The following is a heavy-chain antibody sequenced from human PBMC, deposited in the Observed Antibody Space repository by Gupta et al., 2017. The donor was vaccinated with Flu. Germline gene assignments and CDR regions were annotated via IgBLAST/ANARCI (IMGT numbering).Heavy chain of an antibody. V-gene: IGHV3-33*01. CDR1: GFTFSSYG. J-gene: IGHJ4*02. D-gene: IGHD6-6*01. CDR3: ARDYRRGSSSFNFDY. Sequence: QVQLVESGGGVVQPGRSLRLSCAASGFTFSSYGMHWFRQAPGKGLEWVAVIWYDGSNKYYADSVKGRFTISRDNSKNTLYLQMNSLRAEDTAVYYCARDYRRGSSSFNFDYWGQGTLVTVSS. CDR2: IWYDGSNK.